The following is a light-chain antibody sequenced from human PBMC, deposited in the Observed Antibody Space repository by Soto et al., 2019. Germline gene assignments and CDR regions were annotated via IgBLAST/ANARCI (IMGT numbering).Light chain of an antibody. CDR2: WAS. V-gene: IGKV4-1*01. Sequence: DIVMTQSPDSLALSLGERATITCKSSQTILNSSNNKNYLTWYKQKPGKPPKQLIYWASSRESGVTDRFSGSGSGRDFTLTISKMQAEDVAVYYCEQSYDSRLTFGGGKKVEIK. CDR1: QTILNSSNNKNY. J-gene: IGKJ4*01. CDR3: EQSYDSRLT.